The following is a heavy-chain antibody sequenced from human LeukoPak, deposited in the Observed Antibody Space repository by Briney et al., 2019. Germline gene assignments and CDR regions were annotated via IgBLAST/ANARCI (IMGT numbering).Heavy chain of an antibody. CDR3: ATGATSGSEAFDI. D-gene: IGHD1-26*01. V-gene: IGHV3-33*01. Sequence: PARSLRLSCAASGFTFSNYGMHWVRQAPGKGLEWVAVIWFDGINKYYADSVKGRFTISRDNSKNTLFLQMNSLRAEDTAVYYCATGATSGSEAFDIWGQGTMVTVS. J-gene: IGHJ3*02. CDR1: GFTFSNYG. CDR2: IWFDGINK.